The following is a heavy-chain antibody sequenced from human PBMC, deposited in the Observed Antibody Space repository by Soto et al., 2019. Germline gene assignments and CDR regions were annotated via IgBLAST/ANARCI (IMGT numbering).Heavy chain of an antibody. CDR2: IIPILGIT. CDR3: ARDPGYSSSWHEENNWFDP. J-gene: IGHJ5*02. Sequence: GASVKVSCKASGGTFSSYTISWVRQAPGQGLEWMGRIIPILGITSYAQKLQGRVTMTTDTSTSTAYMELRSLRSDDTAVYYCARDPGYSSSWHEENNWFDPWGQGTLVTVS. D-gene: IGHD6-13*01. CDR1: GGTFSSYT. V-gene: IGHV1-69*04.